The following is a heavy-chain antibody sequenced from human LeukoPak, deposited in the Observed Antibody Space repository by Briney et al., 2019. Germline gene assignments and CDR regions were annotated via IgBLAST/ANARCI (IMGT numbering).Heavy chain of an antibody. CDR1: GFTFSNYA. CDR3: AKERYDGSGAAYDN. Sequence: PGGSLRLSCAASGFTFSNYAMNWVRQAPGKGLEWVAFIRYDGSNKYYADSVKGRFTISRDNSKNTLYLQMNSLRAEDTALYYCAKERYDGSGAAYDNWGQGTLVTVSS. V-gene: IGHV3-30*02. CDR2: IRYDGSNK. J-gene: IGHJ4*02. D-gene: IGHD3-10*01.